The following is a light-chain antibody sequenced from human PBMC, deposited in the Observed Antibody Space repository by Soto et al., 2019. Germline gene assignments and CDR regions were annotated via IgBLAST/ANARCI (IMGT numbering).Light chain of an antibody. CDR3: QKDNSAPLT. CDR1: QGIAPY. V-gene: IGKV1-27*01. J-gene: IGKJ4*01. Sequence: DVQMTQSPSSLSAFVGDRVTITCRASQGIAPYLAWFQQKPGKVPKLLIYATSTLQSGVPSRFSGSGSGTDFTLTISSLQPEDVATYCCQKDNSAPLTFGGGTKVEIK. CDR2: ATS.